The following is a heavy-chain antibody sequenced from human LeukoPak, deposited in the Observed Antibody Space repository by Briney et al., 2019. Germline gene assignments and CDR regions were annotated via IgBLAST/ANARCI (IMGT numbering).Heavy chain of an antibody. D-gene: IGHD2-2*01. J-gene: IGHJ6*03. CDR1: GGSISSGSYY. CDR3: ARDADIVVVPAAMSDYYYYYYMDV. Sequence: SQTLSLTCTVSGGSISSGSYYWSWIRQPAGKGLEWIGRIYTSGSTNYNPSLKSRVTISVDTSKNQFSLKLSSVTAADTAVYYCARDADIVVVPAAMSDYYYYYYMDVWGKGTTVTVSS. CDR2: IYTSGST. V-gene: IGHV4-61*02.